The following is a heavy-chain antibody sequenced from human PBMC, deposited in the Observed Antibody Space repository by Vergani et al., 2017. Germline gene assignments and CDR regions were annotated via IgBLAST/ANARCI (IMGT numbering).Heavy chain of an antibody. Sequence: VQLVESGGGLIQPGGSLRLSCAASGFTFSDYYMSWIRQAPGKGLEWVSYISSSGSTIYYADSVKGRFTISRDNAKNSLYLQMNSLRAEDTAVYYCAGLRFLGQDGWAFDIWGQGTMVTVSS. CDR3: AGLRFLGQDGWAFDI. D-gene: IGHD3-3*01. CDR1: GFTFSDYY. J-gene: IGHJ3*02. V-gene: IGHV3-11*01. CDR2: ISSSGSTI.